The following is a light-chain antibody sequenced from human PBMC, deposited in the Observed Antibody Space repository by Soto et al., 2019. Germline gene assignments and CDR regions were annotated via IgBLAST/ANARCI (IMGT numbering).Light chain of an antibody. CDR2: EVT. V-gene: IGLV2-14*01. Sequence: QSVLTLPASVSGSPGQSITISCTGTSSDIDTYNYVSWYQQHPGKAPKLIIYEVTNRPSGVSNRFSGSKSGDTASLTISGLRAEDEADYYCSSYTSSTDYVFGTGTKVTVL. J-gene: IGLJ1*01. CDR1: SSDIDTYNY. CDR3: SSYTSSTDYV.